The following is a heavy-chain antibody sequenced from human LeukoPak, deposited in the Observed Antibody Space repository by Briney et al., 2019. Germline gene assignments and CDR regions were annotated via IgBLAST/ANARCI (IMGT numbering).Heavy chain of an antibody. CDR3: ARRARYDTSGYYSFYFDY. V-gene: IGHV1-18*04. Sequence: GASVKVSCKASGYTFTGYYMHWVRQAPGQGLEWMGWISAYDDYTNYPQNLQGRVAMTTDTSTSTAYMELRSLRSDDTAVYYCARRARYDTSGYYSFYFDYWGQGTLVTVSS. CDR2: ISAYDDYT. CDR1: GYTFTGYY. D-gene: IGHD3-22*01. J-gene: IGHJ4*02.